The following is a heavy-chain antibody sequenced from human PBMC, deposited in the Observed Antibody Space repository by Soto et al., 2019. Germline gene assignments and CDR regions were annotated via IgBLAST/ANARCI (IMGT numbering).Heavy chain of an antibody. J-gene: IGHJ4*02. CDR1: GYRFTTYW. V-gene: IGHV5-51*01. Sequence: GESLKISCKGSGYRFTTYWIGWVRQMPGKGLEWMGIIYTGDSYTNYSPSFQGHVTISADKSISTAYLQWSSLKASDTAMYYCARLSYYDYWGQGTLVTVSS. D-gene: IGHD5-18*01. CDR3: ARLSYYDY. CDR2: IYTGDSYT.